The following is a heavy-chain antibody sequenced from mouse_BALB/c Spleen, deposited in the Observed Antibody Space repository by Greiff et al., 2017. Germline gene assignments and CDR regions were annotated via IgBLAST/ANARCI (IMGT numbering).Heavy chain of an antibody. CDR2: ISNGGGST. D-gene: IGHD4-1*01. V-gene: IGHV5-12-2*01. J-gene: IGHJ4*01. CDR1: GFTFSSYT. CDR3: ATQLGSYAMDY. Sequence: EVQGVESGGGLVQPGGSLKLSCAASGFTFSSYTMSWVRQTPEKRLEWVAYISNGGGSTYYPDTVKGRFTISRDNAKNTLYLQMSSLKSEDTAMYYCATQLGSYAMDYWGQGTSVTVSS.